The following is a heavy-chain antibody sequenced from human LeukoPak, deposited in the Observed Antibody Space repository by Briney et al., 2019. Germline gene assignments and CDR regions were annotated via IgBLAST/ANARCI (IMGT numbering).Heavy chain of an antibody. Sequence: GGSLRLSCAASGFTFSSYSMNWVRQAPGKGLEWISYISTSTTTIYYANSVKGRFTISRDNAKKSLYLQMDSLRVEDTGVYYCASWGEGALDNWGQGTLVTVSS. V-gene: IGHV3-48*01. CDR3: ASWGEGALDN. CDR1: GFTFSSYS. J-gene: IGHJ4*02. CDR2: ISTSTTTI. D-gene: IGHD1-26*01.